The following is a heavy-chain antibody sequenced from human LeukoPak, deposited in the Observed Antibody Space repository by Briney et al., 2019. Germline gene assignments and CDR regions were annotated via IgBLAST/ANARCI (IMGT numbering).Heavy chain of an antibody. D-gene: IGHD2/OR15-2a*01. CDR3: VKYYRGPVHYFIDY. CDR2: ISDSGTNS. J-gene: IGHJ4*02. Sequence: GGSLRLSRAASVFSFSRSAMSWVRQATGKGLEWVSVISDSGTNSYYADSVKGRFTISRDSSKNTLFLQMNSLRTEDTAVYYCVKYYRGPVHYFIDYCGQRNLVTVSS. V-gene: IGHV3-23*01. CDR1: VFSFSRSA.